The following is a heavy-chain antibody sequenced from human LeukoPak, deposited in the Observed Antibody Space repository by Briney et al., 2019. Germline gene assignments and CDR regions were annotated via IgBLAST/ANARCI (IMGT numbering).Heavy chain of an antibody. CDR3: GRLSPGSNSCYYYYMDV. V-gene: IGHV4-39*01. Sequence: PSETLSLTYTVSGGSISSGGHYWAWIRQPPGKGLEWIGSINYSGTTYYNPSLKNRVTIFVDTSKNQFSLKLGFVTAADTAVYYCGRLSPGSNSCYYYYMDVWGKGTTVTVSS. CDR2: INYSGTT. CDR1: GGSISSGGHY. D-gene: IGHD5-12*01. J-gene: IGHJ6*03.